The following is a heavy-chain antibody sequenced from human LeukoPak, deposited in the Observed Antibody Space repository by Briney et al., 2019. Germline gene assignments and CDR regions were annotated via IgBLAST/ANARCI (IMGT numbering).Heavy chain of an antibody. V-gene: IGHV3-7*01. CDR2: IKQDGSEK. J-gene: IGHJ5*02. Sequence: GGSLRLSCAASGFTVSSNHMSWVRQAPGKGLEWVASIKQDGSEKYCVDSVKGRFTISRDNANNSLYLQMNSLRADDTAVYYCARDIGLRKAAPPGWFDPWGQGALVTVSS. D-gene: IGHD6-6*01. CDR3: ARDIGLRKAAPPGWFDP. CDR1: GFTVSSNH.